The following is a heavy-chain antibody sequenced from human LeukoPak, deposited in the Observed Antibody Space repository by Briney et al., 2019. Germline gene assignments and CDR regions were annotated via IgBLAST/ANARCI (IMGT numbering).Heavy chain of an antibody. CDR3: ARDRVTTVARGVPSWFDP. J-gene: IGHJ5*02. CDR1: GDSNSNGGYY. D-gene: IGHD3-10*01. V-gene: IGHV4-61*02. CDR2: IYTNGDT. Sequence: SQTLSLTCIVSGDSNSNGGYYWTWIRQPAGKGLEYIGRIYTNGDTKYNPSLESRVTISMDTSRNQFSLKLTSVSAADTALYYRARDRVTTVARGVPSWFDPWGQGILVTVSS.